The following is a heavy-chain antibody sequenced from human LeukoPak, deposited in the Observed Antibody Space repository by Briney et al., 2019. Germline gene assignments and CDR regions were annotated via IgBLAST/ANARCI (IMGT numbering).Heavy chain of an antibody. CDR3: ARVEAAYYYDSSGYSDY. V-gene: IGHV4-30-2*01. J-gene: IGHJ4*02. Sequence: PSQTLSLTCTVSGGSISSGGYYWSWIRQPPGKGLEWIGYIYHSGSTYYNPSLKSRVTISVDTSKNQFSLKLSSVTAADTAVYYCARVEAAYYYDSSGYSDYWGQGTLVTVSS. CDR2: IYHSGST. D-gene: IGHD3-22*01. CDR1: GGSISSGGYY.